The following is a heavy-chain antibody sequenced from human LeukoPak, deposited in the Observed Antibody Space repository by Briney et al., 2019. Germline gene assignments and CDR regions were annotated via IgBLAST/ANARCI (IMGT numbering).Heavy chain of an antibody. D-gene: IGHD2-15*01. V-gene: IGHV1-18*01. CDR1: GYTSSSYG. CDR3: ARRVVVAATNDY. Sequence: VASPKVSCKAPGYTSSSYGITWVRQTSEQGLEWMGWISAYNGNTNYAQTLQGRVTMTTDTSTSTAYMELRSLRSDDTAVYCCARRVVVAATNDYWGQGTLVTVSS. CDR2: ISAYNGNT. J-gene: IGHJ4*02.